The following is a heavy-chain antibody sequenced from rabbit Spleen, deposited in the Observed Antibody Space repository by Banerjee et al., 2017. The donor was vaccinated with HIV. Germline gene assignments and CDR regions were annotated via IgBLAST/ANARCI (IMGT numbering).Heavy chain of an antibody. Sequence: QEQLVESGGDLVKPGASLTLTCTASGFSFSTSDYMCWVRQAPGKGLEWISCIAGSSSGFTYSATWAKGRFTCSKTSSTTVTLQMTSLTVADTATYFCARDLDGVIGWNFGWWGPGTLVTVS. CDR3: ARDLDGVIGWNFGW. V-gene: IGHV1S45*01. D-gene: IGHD1-1*01. CDR2: IAGSSSGFT. J-gene: IGHJ4*01. CDR1: GFSFSTSDY.